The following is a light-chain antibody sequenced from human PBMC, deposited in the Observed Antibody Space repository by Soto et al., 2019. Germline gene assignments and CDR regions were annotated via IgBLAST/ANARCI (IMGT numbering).Light chain of an antibody. CDR3: QQYNIWPPIT. J-gene: IGKJ5*01. CDR2: GAS. CDR1: QSVSSS. Sequence: EIGWTQSPGTLSLSPGERATLSCRASQSVSSSLAWYQQKPGQAPRLLIYGASTRATGVPARFSGSGSGTEFTLTITSLQSEDIALYYCQQYNIWPPITFGQGTRLEIK. V-gene: IGKV3-15*01.